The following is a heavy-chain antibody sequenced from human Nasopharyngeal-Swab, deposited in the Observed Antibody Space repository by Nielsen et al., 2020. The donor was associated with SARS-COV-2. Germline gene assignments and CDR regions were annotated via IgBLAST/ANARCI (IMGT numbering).Heavy chain of an antibody. Sequence: GESLKISCAASGFTFSSYGMHWVRQAPGKGLEWVAVIWYDGSNKYYADSVKGRFTISRDNSKNTLYLQMNSLRPEDTAVYYCARGAVAGPNAFDIWGQGTMVIVSS. D-gene: IGHD6-19*01. V-gene: IGHV3-33*01. J-gene: IGHJ3*02. CDR3: ARGAVAGPNAFDI. CDR2: IWYDGSNK. CDR1: GFTFSSYG.